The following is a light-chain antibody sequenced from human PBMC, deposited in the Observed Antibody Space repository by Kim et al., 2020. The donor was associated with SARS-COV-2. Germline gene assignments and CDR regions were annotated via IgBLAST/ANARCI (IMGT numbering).Light chain of an antibody. J-gene: IGLJ1*01. CDR3: AAWDDSLRNV. V-gene: IGLV1-47*01. CDR1: SSNIGSNY. CDR2: RNN. Sequence: ELTQPPSASGTPGQRVTISCSGSSSNIGSNYVYWYQQLPGTAPKLLIYRNNQRPSGVPDRFSGSKSGTSASLAISGLRSEDEADYYCAAWDDSLRNVF.